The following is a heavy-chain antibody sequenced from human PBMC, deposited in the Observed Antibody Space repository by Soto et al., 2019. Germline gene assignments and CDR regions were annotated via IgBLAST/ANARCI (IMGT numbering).Heavy chain of an antibody. D-gene: IGHD2-15*01. V-gene: IGHV3-15*01. CDR3: NTCSRGNCYGPVAA. J-gene: IGHJ6*04. Sequence: EVQLVESGGGLVKPGGSLRLSCAASGFTFANAWMSWVRQAPGKGLEWVGRVKSNSDGGTTDYAAPVKGRFTISRDDSKNTLHLQMNSLEIEDTAIYYCNTCSRGNCYGPVAALGKGAAVTVSS. CDR2: VKSNSDGGTT. CDR1: GFTFANAW.